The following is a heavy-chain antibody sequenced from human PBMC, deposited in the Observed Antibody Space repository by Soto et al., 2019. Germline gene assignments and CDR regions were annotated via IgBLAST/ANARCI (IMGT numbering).Heavy chain of an antibody. V-gene: IGHV3-30*18. Sequence: GGSLRLSCAASGFTFSSYGMHWVRQAPGKGLEWVAVISYDGSNKYYADSVKGRFTISRDNSKNTLYLQMNSLRAEDTAVYYCAKDREAAAAPDDFDYWGQGTLVTVSS. J-gene: IGHJ4*02. D-gene: IGHD6-13*01. CDR3: AKDREAAAAPDDFDY. CDR2: ISYDGSNK. CDR1: GFTFSSYG.